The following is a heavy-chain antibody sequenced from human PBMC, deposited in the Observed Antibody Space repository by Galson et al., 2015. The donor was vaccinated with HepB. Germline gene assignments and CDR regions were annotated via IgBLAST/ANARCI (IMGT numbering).Heavy chain of an antibody. CDR1: GYTFTSYY. V-gene: IGHV1-46*04. CDR3: ARGGRRGRDPIAAAGTNYFDY. J-gene: IGHJ4*02. D-gene: IGHD6-13*01. Sequence: SVKVSCKASGYTFTSYYMHWVRQAPGQGLEWMGIINPSGGSTSYAQKLQGRVTVTRDTSTSTVYMELSSLRSEDTAVYYCARGGRRGRDPIAAAGTNYFDYWGQGTLVTVSS. CDR2: INPSGGST.